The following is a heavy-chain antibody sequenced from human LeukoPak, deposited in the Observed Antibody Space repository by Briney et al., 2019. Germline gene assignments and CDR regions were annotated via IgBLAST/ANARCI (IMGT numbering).Heavy chain of an antibody. CDR3: ARRDTSGSLFWFDP. V-gene: IGHV5-51*01. D-gene: IGHD3-10*01. CDR2: MYPGDSDT. Sequence: KCGESLKISCQGSGYSFSHHWIAWVRKMPGKGLEWMAMMYPGDSDTRYSPSFQGQVTISVDKSISTAYLQWNSLKASDTGMYYCARRDTSGSLFWFDPWGQGTLVTVSS. J-gene: IGHJ5*02. CDR1: GYSFSHHW.